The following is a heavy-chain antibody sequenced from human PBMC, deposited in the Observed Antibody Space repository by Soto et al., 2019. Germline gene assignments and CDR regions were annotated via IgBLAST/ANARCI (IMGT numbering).Heavy chain of an antibody. CDR1: GYSFTSYW. J-gene: IGHJ5*02. CDR3: ARPRMRIAARPSWFDP. CDR2: IDPSDSYT. Sequence: GESLKISCKGSGYSFTSYWISWVRQMPGKGLEWMGRIDPSDSYTNYSPSFQGHVTISADKSISTAYLQWSSLKASDTAMYYCARPRMRIAARPSWFDPWGRGTLVTVSS. V-gene: IGHV5-10-1*01. D-gene: IGHD6-6*01.